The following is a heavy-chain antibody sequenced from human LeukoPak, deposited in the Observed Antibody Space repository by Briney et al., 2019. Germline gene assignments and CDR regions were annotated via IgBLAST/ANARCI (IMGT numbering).Heavy chain of an antibody. D-gene: IGHD3-10*01. CDR3: ARGRSRYGSGRIDP. Sequence: KTSETLSLTCTVSGGSISNKYWSWIRQPPGKGLEWIGYIYYSGSTNYNPSLKSRVTILVDTSKNQFSLKLSSVTAADTAVYYCARGRSRYGSGRIDPWGQGTLVTVSS. CDR1: GGSISNKY. J-gene: IGHJ5*02. CDR2: IYYSGST. V-gene: IGHV4-59*12.